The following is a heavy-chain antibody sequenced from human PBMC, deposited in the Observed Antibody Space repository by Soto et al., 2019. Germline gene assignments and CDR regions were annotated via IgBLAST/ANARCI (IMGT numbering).Heavy chain of an antibody. D-gene: IGHD3-10*01. Sequence: QVQLQESGPGLVKPSQTLSLTCTVSGGSISSGGYYWNWIRQHPGKGLEWIGYIYYHGSTYFNPSLTSRFTISVDTSKNPFSLTLSSVTAADTAIYYCARSVTPWGQGTLVTVSS. V-gene: IGHV4-31*03. CDR2: IYYHGST. CDR3: ARSVTP. J-gene: IGHJ5*02. CDR1: GGSISSGGYY.